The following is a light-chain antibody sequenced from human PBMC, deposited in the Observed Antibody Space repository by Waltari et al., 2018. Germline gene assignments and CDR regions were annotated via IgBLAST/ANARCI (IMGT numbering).Light chain of an antibody. V-gene: IGKV3-20*01. Sequence: EIVLTQSPGTLSLSPGEGATLSCRASQSVSRTLAWYQQKPGQAPRLLIYDASRRATGIPDRFSGSGSGTDFSLTISRLEPEDFAWYFCQKYGTLPATFGQGTKVEIK. CDR3: QKYGTLPAT. CDR2: DAS. CDR1: QSVSRT. J-gene: IGKJ1*01.